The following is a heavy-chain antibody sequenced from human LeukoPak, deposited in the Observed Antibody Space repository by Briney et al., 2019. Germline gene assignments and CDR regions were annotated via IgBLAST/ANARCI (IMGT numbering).Heavy chain of an antibody. CDR1: GYTFTGYY. J-gene: IGHJ4*02. V-gene: IGHV1-2*02. CDR3: ARVAIAARTVYYFDY. Sequence: ASVKVSCKXSGYTFTGYYMHWVRQAPGQGLEWMGWINPNSGGTNYAQKFQGRVTMTRDTSISTAYMELSRLRSDDTAVYYCARVAIAARTVYYFDYWGQGTLATVSS. D-gene: IGHD6-6*01. CDR2: INPNSGGT.